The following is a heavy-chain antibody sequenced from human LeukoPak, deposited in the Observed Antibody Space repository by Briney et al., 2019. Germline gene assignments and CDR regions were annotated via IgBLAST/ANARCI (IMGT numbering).Heavy chain of an antibody. V-gene: IGHV3-48*04. Sequence: GGSLRLSCAASGFTFSSYSMNWVRQAPGKGLEWVSYISSSSSTIYYADSVKGRFTISRDNAKNSLYLQMNSLETEDTAVYYCTTDPTPLDYWGQGTLVTVSS. CDR2: ISSSSSTI. J-gene: IGHJ4*02. CDR1: GFTFSSYS. CDR3: TTDPTPLDY.